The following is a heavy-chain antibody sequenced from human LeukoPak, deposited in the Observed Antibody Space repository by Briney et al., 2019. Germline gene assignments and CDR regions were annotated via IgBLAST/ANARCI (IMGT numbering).Heavy chain of an antibody. J-gene: IGHJ3*02. CDR2: ISWNSGTI. CDR1: GFTFDDYA. CDR3: AKASTRSFTSGYYGDAFDI. Sequence: GGSLRLSCAASGFTFDDYAMHWVRQDPGKGLERVSGISWNSGTIAYADSVKGRFTISRDNAKNSLYLQMNSLRAEDMALYYCAKASTRSFTSGYYGDAFDIWGQGTMVSVSS. D-gene: IGHD3-22*01. V-gene: IGHV3-9*03.